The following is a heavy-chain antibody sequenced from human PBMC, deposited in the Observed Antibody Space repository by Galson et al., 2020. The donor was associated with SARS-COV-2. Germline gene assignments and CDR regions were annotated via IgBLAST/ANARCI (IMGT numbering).Heavy chain of an antibody. V-gene: IGHV3-43*01. CDR2: ISWDGLST. CDR3: AKGSPEGQHLNWFDS. D-gene: IGHD2-2*01. CDR1: GFTFDDYT. J-gene: IGHJ5*01. Sequence: GESLKISCAASGFTFDDYTMHWVRQLPGKGLDWVSDISWDGLSTFYADSVKGRFTISRDNNKNSLFLQMNGLTTEDTAVYYCAKGSPEGQHLNWFDSWGQGTLVTVSS.